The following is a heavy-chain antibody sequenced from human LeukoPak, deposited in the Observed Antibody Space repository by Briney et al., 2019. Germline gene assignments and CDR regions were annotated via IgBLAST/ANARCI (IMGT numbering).Heavy chain of an antibody. CDR2: MNPNSGNT. CDR3: ARVGYSYGSYYFDY. Sequence: VSVKVSCKASGYTFTSYDINWVRQATGQGLEWMGWMNPNSGNTGYAQKFQGRVTITRNTSISTAYMELSSLRSEDTAVYYCARVGYSYGSYYFDYWGQGTLVTVSS. V-gene: IGHV1-8*03. D-gene: IGHD5-18*01. CDR1: GYTFTSYD. J-gene: IGHJ4*02.